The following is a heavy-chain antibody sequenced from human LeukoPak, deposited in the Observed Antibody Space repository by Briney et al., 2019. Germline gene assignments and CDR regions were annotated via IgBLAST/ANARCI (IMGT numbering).Heavy chain of an antibody. D-gene: IGHD1-26*01. V-gene: IGHV4-39*01. J-gene: IGHJ5*02. Sequence: WVRQAPGKGLEWIGSIYYSGSTYYNPSLKSRVTISVDTSKNQFSLKLSSATAADTAVYYCARQEWELRGDWFDPWGQGTLVTVSS. CDR3: ARQEWELRGDWFDP. CDR2: IYYSGST.